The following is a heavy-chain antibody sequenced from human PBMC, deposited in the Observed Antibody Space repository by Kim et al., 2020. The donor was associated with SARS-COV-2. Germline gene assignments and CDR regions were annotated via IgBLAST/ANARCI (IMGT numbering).Heavy chain of an antibody. CDR2: INSDGTST. J-gene: IGHJ4*02. D-gene: IGHD1-26*01. CDR3: ARGGEVSRPSGSYGDC. CDR1: GFTFSSHW. V-gene: IGHV3-74*01. Sequence: GSLRLSCAASGFTFSSHWMLWVRQAPGKGLLWVSRINSDGTSTTYADSVKGRFTISRDNAKNTLYLQMNSLRAEDTAVYYCARGGEVSRPSGSYGDCWGQGTLVTVSS.